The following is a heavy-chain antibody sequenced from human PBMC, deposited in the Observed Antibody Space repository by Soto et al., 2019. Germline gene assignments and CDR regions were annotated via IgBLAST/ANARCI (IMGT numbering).Heavy chain of an antibody. J-gene: IGHJ5*01. CDR1: GHTLASYD. CDR3: ARDPFYGWFDS. D-gene: IGHD3-16*01. CDR2: MTPDSGDT. Sequence: QVQLVQSGAEVRKPGASVKVSCKASGHTLASYDINWVRRATGQGLEWMGWMTPDSGDTGYAQKFQGRVTMTWDTSITTAYMELSSLRSDDTAVYYCARDPFYGWFDSWGQGTLVTVSS. V-gene: IGHV1-8*01.